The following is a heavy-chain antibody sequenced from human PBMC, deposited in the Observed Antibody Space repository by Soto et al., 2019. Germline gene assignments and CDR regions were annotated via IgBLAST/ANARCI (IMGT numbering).Heavy chain of an antibody. D-gene: IGHD6-13*01. Sequence: QVLLVESGGGVVQPGRSLRLSCAASEFPFSSYGMHWVHQAPGKGLEWVALIWYDGSNKYYADSVKGRFTISRDNSKNTLYLQMNSLRAEDTAVYYCARDVLGSSYFDDHWGQGTLVTVSS. CDR2: IWYDGSNK. V-gene: IGHV3-33*01. CDR1: EFPFSSYG. CDR3: ARDVLGSSYFDDH. J-gene: IGHJ4*02.